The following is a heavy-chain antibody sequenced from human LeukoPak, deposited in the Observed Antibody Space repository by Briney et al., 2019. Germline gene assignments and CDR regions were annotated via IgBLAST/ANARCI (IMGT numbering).Heavy chain of an antibody. Sequence: SQTLSLTCLLSGRSLSSYYSSCIRQPARDGREWIGRIYYSGRTYYKPSLKSRVTISVDTSKSQSSLKLSSVTAADTAVYYCARDLGGTAMVDGDYWGQGTLVTVSS. CDR1: GRSLSSYY. J-gene: IGHJ4*02. CDR2: IYYSGRT. V-gene: IGHV4-4*07. CDR3: ARDLGGTAMVDGDY. D-gene: IGHD5-18*01.